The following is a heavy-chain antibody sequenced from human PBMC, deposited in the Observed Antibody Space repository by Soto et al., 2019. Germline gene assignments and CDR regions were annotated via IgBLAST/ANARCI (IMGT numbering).Heavy chain of an antibody. Sequence: ASVKVSCKASGYTFTSYGISWVRQAPGQGLEWMGWISAYNGNTNYAQKFQGRVTITRDTSASTAYMELSSLRSEDTAVYYCARDQKGWSGYSYYYMDVWGKGTTVTVSS. V-gene: IGHV1-18*01. J-gene: IGHJ6*03. CDR3: ARDQKGWSGYSYYYMDV. CDR1: GYTFTSYG. CDR2: ISAYNGNT. D-gene: IGHD3-3*01.